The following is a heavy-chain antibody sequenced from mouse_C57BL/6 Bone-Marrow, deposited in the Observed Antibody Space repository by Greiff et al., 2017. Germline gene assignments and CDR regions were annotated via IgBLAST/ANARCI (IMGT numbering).Heavy chain of an antibody. CDR3: ARSLIKDYAMDY. CDR1: GYTFTDYH. J-gene: IGHJ4*01. Sequence: VQLQQSGPELVKPGASVKISCKASGYTFTDYHMNWVKQSHGKSLEWIGDINPNNGGTSYNQKFKGKATLTVDKSSSTAYMELRSLTSEDSAVYYCARSLIKDYAMDYWGQGTSVTVSS. CDR2: INPNNGGT. D-gene: IGHD1-1*01. V-gene: IGHV1-26*01.